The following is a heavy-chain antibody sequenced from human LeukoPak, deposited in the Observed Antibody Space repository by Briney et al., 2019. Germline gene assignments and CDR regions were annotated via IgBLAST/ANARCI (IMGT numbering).Heavy chain of an antibody. CDR2: IRYDGSNK. Sequence: GGSLRLSCAASGFTFSSYGMHWVRQAPGKGLEWVAFIRYDGSNKYYADSVKGRFTISRDNSKNTLYLQMNSLRAEDTAVYYCAREVHYDILTGNDAFDIWGQGTMVTVSS. D-gene: IGHD3-9*01. J-gene: IGHJ3*02. CDR3: AREVHYDILTGNDAFDI. CDR1: GFTFSSYG. V-gene: IGHV3-30*02.